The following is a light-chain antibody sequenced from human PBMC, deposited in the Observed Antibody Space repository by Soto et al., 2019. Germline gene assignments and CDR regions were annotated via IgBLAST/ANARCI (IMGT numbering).Light chain of an antibody. CDR1: QSISNW. CDR2: DAS. J-gene: IGKJ1*01. Sequence: DIQMTQSPSTLSASVGDRVTITCRASQSISNWLAWYQQKPGKAPKLLIYDASTLESGVPSRFSGGGSGTEFTLTISRLQSDDFATYYCQQHDSYSTFGQGTKVEIK. V-gene: IGKV1-5*01. CDR3: QQHDSYST.